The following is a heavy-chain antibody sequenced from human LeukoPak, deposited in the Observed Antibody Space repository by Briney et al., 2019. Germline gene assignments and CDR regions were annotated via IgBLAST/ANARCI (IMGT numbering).Heavy chain of an antibody. J-gene: IGHJ4*02. V-gene: IGHV3-30*02. CDR2: IRYDGSNK. CDR1: GFTFSTYG. Sequence: GGSLRLSRAASGFTFSTYGMHWVRQAPGKGLEWVAFIRYDGSNKYYADSVKGRFTISRDNSENTLYLQMNSLRAEDTAVYYCAKGVNVGGTRLVDYWGQGTLVTVSS. CDR3: AKGVNVGGTRLVDY. D-gene: IGHD1-26*01.